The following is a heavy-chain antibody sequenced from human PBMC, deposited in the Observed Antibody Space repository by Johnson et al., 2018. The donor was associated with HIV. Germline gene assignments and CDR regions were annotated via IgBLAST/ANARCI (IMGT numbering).Heavy chain of an antibody. V-gene: IGHV3-23*04. CDR2: ISGSGHST. J-gene: IGHJ3*01. D-gene: IGHD3-10*01. CDR1: GFAVSSNY. Sequence: VQLVESGGGLVQSGGSLRLSCGVSGFAVSSNYMSWVRQAPGKGLEWVSAISGSGHSTYYADSVKGRFTISRDSSKNTLYLQMNSLNTEDTAVYYCTTNLITIDAFDLWGQGTMVTV. CDR3: TTNLITIDAFDL.